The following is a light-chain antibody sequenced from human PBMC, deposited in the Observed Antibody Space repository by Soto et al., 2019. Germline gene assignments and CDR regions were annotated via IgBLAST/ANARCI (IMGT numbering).Light chain of an antibody. CDR1: QSVFSSY. V-gene: IGKV3D-20*01. CDR2: DVS. Sequence: EIVLSQSPATLSLSPGEGATLSCGASQSVFSSYLAWYQQKPGLAPRLLIYDVSSRATGIPDRFSGSGSGTDYTLTISRLEPEDFAVYYCQQYGNAPITFGQGTRLEIK. CDR3: QQYGNAPIT. J-gene: IGKJ5*01.